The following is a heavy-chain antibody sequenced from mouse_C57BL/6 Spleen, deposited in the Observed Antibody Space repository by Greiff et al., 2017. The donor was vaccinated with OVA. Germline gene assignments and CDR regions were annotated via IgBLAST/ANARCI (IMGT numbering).Heavy chain of an antibody. CDR2: IDPSDSET. V-gene: IGHV1-52*01. D-gene: IGHD1-1*01. Sequence: QVQLQQPGAELVRPGSSVKLSCKASGYTFTSYWMHWVKQRPIQGLEWIGNIDPSDSETHYNQKFKDKATLTVDKSSSTAYMQLSSLTSEDSAVYYGARPYYYGSSHWYFDVWGTGTTVTVSS. CDR3: ARPYYYGSSHWYFDV. J-gene: IGHJ1*03. CDR1: GYTFTSYW.